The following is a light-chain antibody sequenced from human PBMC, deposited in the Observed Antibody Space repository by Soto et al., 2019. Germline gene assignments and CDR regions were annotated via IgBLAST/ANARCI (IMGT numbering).Light chain of an antibody. CDR2: GAS. Sequence: EIELTQSPCTLSASPGERAILSCRASQSVSSSYLAWYQQKPGQAPRLLIYGASSRATGIPDRFSGSGSRTDFTLTSSMQADDFATDYCYQQNSYSPFTFGQGTKAAI. CDR3: QQNSYSPFT. J-gene: IGKJ3*01. V-gene: IGKV3-20*01. CDR1: QSVSSSY.